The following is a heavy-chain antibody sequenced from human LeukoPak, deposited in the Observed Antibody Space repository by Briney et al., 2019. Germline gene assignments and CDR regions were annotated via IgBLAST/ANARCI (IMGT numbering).Heavy chain of an antibody. CDR1: GGSISSGAYY. D-gene: IGHD5-12*01. V-gene: IGHV4-31*03. J-gene: IGHJ4*02. CDR2: IYYSGST. Sequence: SETLSLTCTVSGGSISSGAYYWSWIRQHPGKGLEWIGYIYYSGSTYYNPSLKSRVTISVDMSKNQFSLKLSPVTAADTAVFYCARALFSGYDSSFFDYWGQGTLVTVSS. CDR3: ARALFSGYDSSFFDY.